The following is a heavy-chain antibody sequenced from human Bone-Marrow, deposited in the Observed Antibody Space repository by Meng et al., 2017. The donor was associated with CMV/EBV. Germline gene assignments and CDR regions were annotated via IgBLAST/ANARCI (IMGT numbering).Heavy chain of an antibody. J-gene: IGHJ4*02. V-gene: IGHV3-74*03. Sequence: GESLKISCAASGFTFSSYWMSWVRQAPGKGLEWVSHINSDGSDTKYADSVKGRFTISRDNAKNTLYLQMNTLRAEDTAVYYCVKGGHLGDYWGQGTLVTVSS. D-gene: IGHD3-10*01. CDR2: INSDGSDT. CDR1: GFTFSSYW. CDR3: VKGGHLGDY.